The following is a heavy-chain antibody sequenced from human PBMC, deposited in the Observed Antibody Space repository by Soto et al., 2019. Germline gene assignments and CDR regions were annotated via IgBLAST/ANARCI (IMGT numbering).Heavy chain of an antibody. J-gene: IGHJ4*02. CDR3: AKGRDDYDRSGYHTSFDF. CDR1: GFTFSSYA. Sequence: QLLESGGGLVQPGGSLRLYCAASGFTFSSYAMSWVRQAPGKGLEWVSTLSGSGGSTYYADSVKGRYTISRDNTKNTLFLKMNRLRAEDTAIYYCAKGRDDYDRSGYHTSFDFWGQGILVTVSS. D-gene: IGHD3-22*01. CDR2: LSGSGGST. V-gene: IGHV3-23*01.